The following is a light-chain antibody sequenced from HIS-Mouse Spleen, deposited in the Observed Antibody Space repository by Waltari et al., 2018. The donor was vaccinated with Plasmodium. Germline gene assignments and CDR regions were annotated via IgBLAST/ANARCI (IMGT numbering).Light chain of an antibody. CDR2: AAS. V-gene: IGKV1D-8*02. Sequence: AIWMTQSPSLLSASTGDRVPISCRMSQGISSHLAWYQQKPGKAPELLIYAASTLQSGVPSRFSGSGSGTEFTLTISCLQSEDFATYYCQQYYSFPQTFGQGTKVEIK. CDR3: QQYYSFPQT. CDR1: QGISSH. J-gene: IGKJ1*01.